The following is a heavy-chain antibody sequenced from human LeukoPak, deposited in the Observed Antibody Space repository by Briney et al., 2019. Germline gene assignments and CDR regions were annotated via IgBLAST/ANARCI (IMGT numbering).Heavy chain of an antibody. CDR1: GGSFSGYY. Sequence: PSETLSLTCAVYGGSFSGYYWSWIRQPPGKGLEWIGLIYSSGSTLFNPSLKSRVAMSVDLTKNQLSLKLTSVTAADTAMYYCARKDGDYWGRGTLVTVSS. CDR3: ARKDGDY. J-gene: IGHJ4*02. V-gene: IGHV4-59*10. CDR2: IYSSGST.